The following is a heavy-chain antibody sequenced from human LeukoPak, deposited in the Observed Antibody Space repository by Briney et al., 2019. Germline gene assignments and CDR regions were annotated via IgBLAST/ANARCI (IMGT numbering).Heavy chain of an antibody. CDR2: ISASDGST. J-gene: IGHJ4*02. CDR1: GFTFSNYA. CDR3: ATNYSYGTGFDN. D-gene: IGHD5-18*01. V-gene: IGHV3-23*01. Sequence: GGSLRLSCAASGFTFSNYAMTWVRQAPGKGLEWASAISASDGSTYYVDSVKGRFTISRDNSKNTLYLQMNGLRAEDTAVYYCATNYSYGTGFDNWGQGTLVTVSS.